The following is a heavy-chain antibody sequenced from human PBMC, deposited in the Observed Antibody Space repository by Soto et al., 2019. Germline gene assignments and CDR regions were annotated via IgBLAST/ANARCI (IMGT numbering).Heavy chain of an antibody. J-gene: IGHJ3*02. V-gene: IGHV4-59*08. Sequence: SETLSLTCTVSGGSISSYYWSWIRQPPGKGLEWIGYIYYSGSTNYNPSLKSRVTISVDTSKNQFSLKLSSVTAADTAVYYCARVSYGSHAFDIWGQGTMVTVSS. D-gene: IGHD3-16*01. CDR1: GGSISSYY. CDR3: ARVSYGSHAFDI. CDR2: IYYSGST.